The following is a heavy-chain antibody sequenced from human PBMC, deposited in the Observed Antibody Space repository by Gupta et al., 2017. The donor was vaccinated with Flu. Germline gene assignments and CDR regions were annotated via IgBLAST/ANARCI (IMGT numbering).Heavy chain of an antibody. CDR1: GFTFSSYS. J-gene: IGHJ4*02. V-gene: IGHV3-21*01. CDR2: ISSSSSYI. D-gene: IGHD6-6*01. Sequence: EVQLVESGGGLVKPGGSLRLSCAASGFTFSSYSMNWVRQAPGKGLEWVSSISSSSSYIYYADSVKGRFTISRDNAKNSLYLQMNSLRAEDTAVYYCARDGAIAARSRIPRYFDYWGQGTLVTVSS. CDR3: ARDGAIAARSRIPRYFDY.